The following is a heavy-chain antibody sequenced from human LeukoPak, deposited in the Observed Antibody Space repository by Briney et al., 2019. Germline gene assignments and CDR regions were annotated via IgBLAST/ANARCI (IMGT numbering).Heavy chain of an antibody. CDR2: IKSKIDGATT. V-gene: IGHV3-15*01. CDR3: TTLYFGSGHDY. J-gene: IGHJ4*02. D-gene: IGHD3-9*01. CDR1: GINFNDAW. Sequence: GGSLRLSCAVSGINFNDAWMSWVRQAPGKGLEWVGRIKSKIDGATTDYAAPVKGRFTISRDDSKNTLYLQMNSLKAEDTDVYFCTTLYFGSGHDYWGQGTLLTVSS.